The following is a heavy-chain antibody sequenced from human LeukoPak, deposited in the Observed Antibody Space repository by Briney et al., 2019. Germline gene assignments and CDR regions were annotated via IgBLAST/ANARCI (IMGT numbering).Heavy chain of an antibody. V-gene: IGHV4-34*01. J-gene: IGHJ4*02. D-gene: IGHD2-2*01. CDR1: GGSFSGYY. Sequence: SETLSLTCAVYGGSFSGYYWSWIRQPPGKGLEWIGEINHSGSTNYNPSLKSRVTISVDTSKNQFSLKLSSVTAADTAVYYCAKSSLFCSSVSCSYYFDSWGQGTLVTVSS. CDR3: AKSSLFCSSVSCSYYFDS. CDR2: INHSGST.